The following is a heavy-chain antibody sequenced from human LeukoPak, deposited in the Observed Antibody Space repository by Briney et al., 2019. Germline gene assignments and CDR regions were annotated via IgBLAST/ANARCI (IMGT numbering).Heavy chain of an antibody. CDR3: ASDTGYGSETAYWYFDL. V-gene: IGHV3-7*01. J-gene: IGHJ2*01. D-gene: IGHD3-10*01. CDR1: GFTFSNYW. Sequence: GGSLGLSCVVYGFTFSNYWMSWVRQAPGKGLEWVANIKEDGSEKYYVDSVKGRFTISRDNAKNSLYLQMNSLRVEDTAVYYCASDTGYGSETAYWYFDLWGRGTPVTVSS. CDR2: IKEDGSEK.